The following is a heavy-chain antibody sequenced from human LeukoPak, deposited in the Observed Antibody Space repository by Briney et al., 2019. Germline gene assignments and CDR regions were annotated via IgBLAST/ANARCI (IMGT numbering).Heavy chain of an antibody. V-gene: IGHV4-39*07. CDR2: IYYSGST. Sequence: PSETLSLTCTVSGGSISSSSYYWGWIRQPPGKGLEWIGSIYYSGSTYYNPSLKSRVTISVGTSKNQFSLKLSSVTAADTAVYYCARGVAQLERRFDYWGQGTLVTVSS. D-gene: IGHD1-1*01. CDR3: ARGVAQLERRFDY. CDR1: GGSISSSSYY. J-gene: IGHJ4*02.